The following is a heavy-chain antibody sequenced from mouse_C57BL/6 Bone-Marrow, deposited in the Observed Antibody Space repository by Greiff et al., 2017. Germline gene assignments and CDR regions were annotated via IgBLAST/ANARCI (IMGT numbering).Heavy chain of an antibody. D-gene: IGHD1-1*01. Sequence: EVQLVESGGDLVKPGGSLKLSCAASGFTFSSYGMSWVRQTPDKRLEWVATISSGGSYTYYPDSVKGRFTISRDNAKNTLYLQMSSLKAEDTAMYYCERLRFDYWGQGTTLTVSS. V-gene: IGHV5-6*01. CDR3: ERLRFDY. J-gene: IGHJ2*01. CDR1: GFTFSSYG. CDR2: ISSGGSYT.